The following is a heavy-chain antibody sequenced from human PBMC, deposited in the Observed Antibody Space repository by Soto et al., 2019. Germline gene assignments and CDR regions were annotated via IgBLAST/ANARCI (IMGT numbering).Heavy chain of an antibody. CDR2: ISSNGGST. D-gene: IGHD3-22*01. V-gene: IGHV3-64D*06. J-gene: IGHJ4*02. CDR3: VKGYYDSSGYYVGTNFDY. Sequence: GGSLRLSCSASGFTFSSYAMHWVRQAPGKGLEYVSAISSNGGSTYYADSVKGRFTISRDNSKNTLYLQMSSLRAEDTAVYYCVKGYYDSSGYYVGTNFDYWGQGTLVTVSS. CDR1: GFTFSSYA.